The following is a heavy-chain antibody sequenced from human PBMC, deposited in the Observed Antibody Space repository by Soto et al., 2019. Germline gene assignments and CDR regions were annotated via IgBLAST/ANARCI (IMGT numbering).Heavy chain of an antibody. Sequence: SETLSLTCTVSGGSISSYYWSWIRQPPGKGLEWIGYIYYSGSTNYNPSLKSRVTISVDTSKNQFSLKLSSVTAADTAVYYCARQYSSGWYYYFDYWGQGTLVTVSS. CDR2: IYYSGST. D-gene: IGHD6-19*01. CDR1: GGSISSYY. CDR3: ARQYSSGWYYYFDY. J-gene: IGHJ4*02. V-gene: IGHV4-59*08.